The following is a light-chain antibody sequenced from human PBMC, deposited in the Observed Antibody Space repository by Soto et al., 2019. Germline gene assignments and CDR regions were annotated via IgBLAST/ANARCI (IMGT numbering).Light chain of an antibody. Sequence: ELVLTQSPGTLSLSPGDSAALSCKASQIGSGNYLSWYQQKSGQAPRLLIYATSTRAPGIPDRFSGSGSATDFSLIISRLEPEDSAVYYCQQYGSSSGTFGQGTKVDIK. CDR1: QIGSGNY. CDR3: QQYGSSSGT. J-gene: IGKJ1*01. CDR2: ATS. V-gene: IGKV3-20*01.